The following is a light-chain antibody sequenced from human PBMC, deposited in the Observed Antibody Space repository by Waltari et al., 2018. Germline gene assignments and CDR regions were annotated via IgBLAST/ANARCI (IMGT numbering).Light chain of an antibody. CDR3: KSYAGSNTWK. Sequence: QSALTQPPSASGSPGQSVAISCTGTSSDVGGYDYVSWYQQHPGKAPKLMIYDVTKRPSGVPDRFSGSKSGNTASLTVSGLQAEDEADYYCKSYAGSNTWKFGGGTKLTVL. CDR2: DVT. CDR1: SSDVGGYDY. V-gene: IGLV2-8*01. J-gene: IGLJ2*01.